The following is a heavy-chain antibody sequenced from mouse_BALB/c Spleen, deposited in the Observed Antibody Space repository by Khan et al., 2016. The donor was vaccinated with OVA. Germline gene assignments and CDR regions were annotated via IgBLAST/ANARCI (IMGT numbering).Heavy chain of an antibody. CDR2: IWGGGST. D-gene: IGHD1-2*01. J-gene: IGHJ4*01. Sequence: QVQLKQSGPGLVAPSQSLSITCTVSGFSLSSYNINWVRQPPGKGLEWLGLIWGGGSTDYNSDLKSRLSISKDNSKGQVFLKMHSLQTDDTAMYYYGRADNKYGSYYAMDYGGQGTSVTVSS. V-gene: IGHV2-6-4*01. CDR3: GRADNKYGSYYAMDY. CDR1: GFSLSSYN.